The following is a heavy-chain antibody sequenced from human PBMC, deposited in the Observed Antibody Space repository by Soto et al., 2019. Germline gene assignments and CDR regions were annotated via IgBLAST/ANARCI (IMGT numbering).Heavy chain of an antibody. CDR3: ARDRVLRYFDWLLIDAFDI. J-gene: IGHJ3*02. D-gene: IGHD3-9*01. Sequence: QVQLVQSGAEVKKPGASVKVSCKASGYTFTSYAMHWVRQAPGQRLEWMGWINAGNGNTKYSQKFQGRVTITRDTSASTAYMELSSLRSEDTAVYYCARDRVLRYFDWLLIDAFDIWGQGTMVTVSS. CDR2: INAGNGNT. V-gene: IGHV1-3*01. CDR1: GYTFTSYA.